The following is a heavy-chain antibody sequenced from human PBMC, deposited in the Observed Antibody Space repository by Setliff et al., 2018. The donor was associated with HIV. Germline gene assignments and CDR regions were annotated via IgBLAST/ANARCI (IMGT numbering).Heavy chain of an antibody. V-gene: IGHV4-4*08. J-gene: IGHJ6*03. Sequence: SETLSLTCSVSGGSFSGYYWSWIRQPPGKGLEWIGYIYIYNSGSTNYNPSLTSRVTISVDTSRNQFSLKLTSVTAADTAVYYCARDRRGYYYGSGSCYMDVWGTGTTVTVSS. CDR3: ARDRRGYYYGSGSCYMDV. CDR1: GGSFSGYY. CDR2: IYIYNSGST. D-gene: IGHD3-10*01.